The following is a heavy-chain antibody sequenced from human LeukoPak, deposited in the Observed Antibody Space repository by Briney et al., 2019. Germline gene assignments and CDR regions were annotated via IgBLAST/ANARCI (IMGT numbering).Heavy chain of an antibody. V-gene: IGHV3-48*03. CDR2: ISSSGSTI. CDR1: GFTFSSYE. CDR3: ARGVYSYSGMDV. D-gene: IGHD2-8*01. Sequence: PGGSRRPSCEASGFTFSSYEMNGVRQAPGKGLDWVSYISSSGSTIYYAASVKGRFTISRDNAKNSLYLQMNSLRAEDTAVYYCARGVYSYSGMDVWGQGTTVTVSS. J-gene: IGHJ6*02.